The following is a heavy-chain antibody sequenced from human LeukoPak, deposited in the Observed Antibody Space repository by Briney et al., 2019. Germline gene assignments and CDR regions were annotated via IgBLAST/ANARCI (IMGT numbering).Heavy chain of an antibody. Sequence: SETLSLTCTVSGGSISSGGYYWSWIRQHPGKGLEWIGYIYYSGSTYYNPSLKSRVTISVDTSKNQFSLKLSSVTAADTAVYYCARDRVDILTGYLSGFPPQNWFDPWGQGTLVTVSS. CDR1: GGSISSGGYY. V-gene: IGHV4-31*03. D-gene: IGHD3-9*01. CDR2: IYYSGST. J-gene: IGHJ5*02. CDR3: ARDRVDILTGYLSGFPPQNWFDP.